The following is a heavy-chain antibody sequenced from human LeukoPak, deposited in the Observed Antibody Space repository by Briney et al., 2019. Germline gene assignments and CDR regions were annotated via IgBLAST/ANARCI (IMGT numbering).Heavy chain of an antibody. J-gene: IGHJ4*02. V-gene: IGHV3-23*01. Sequence: PGGSLRLSCAASGFTFSSYAMSWVRQAPGKGLEWFSAISGSGGSTYYADSVKGRFTISRDNSKNTLYLQMNSLRAEDTAVYYCAKNYLSIVVVPTNYWGQGTLVIVSS. CDR1: GFTFSSYA. CDR2: ISGSGGST. CDR3: AKNYLSIVVVPTNY. D-gene: IGHD2-2*01.